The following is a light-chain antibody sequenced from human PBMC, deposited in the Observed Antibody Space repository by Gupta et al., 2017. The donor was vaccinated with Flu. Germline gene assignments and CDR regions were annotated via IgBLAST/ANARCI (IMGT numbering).Light chain of an antibody. CDR2: AAS. Sequence: PHSLSASIGDKVTITCRASRSITNYVNWYQQRPGKAPNLLIFAASSLQSGVPSRFSGSGSGTDFTLTIDSLQPEDFATYYCQQGYSTPRTFGQGTRVEVK. CDR3: QQGYSTPRT. J-gene: IGKJ1*01. V-gene: IGKV1-39*01. CDR1: RSITNY.